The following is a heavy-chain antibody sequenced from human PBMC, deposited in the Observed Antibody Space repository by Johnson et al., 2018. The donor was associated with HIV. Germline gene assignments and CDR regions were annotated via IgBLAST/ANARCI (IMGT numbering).Heavy chain of an antibody. J-gene: IGHJ3*02. CDR1: GFTFSDYY. V-gene: IGHV3-11*01. D-gene: IGHD5-24*01. CDR3: ARRSGYAFDI. Sequence: QVQLVESGGGLIQPGGSLRLSCAASGFTFSDYYMSWIRQAPGKGLEWVAFIWYDDSNEYYGESVKGRFTISRDNAKNSVYLQMKSLRAEDTAVYYCARRSGYAFDIWGQGTMVTVSS. CDR2: IWYDDSNE.